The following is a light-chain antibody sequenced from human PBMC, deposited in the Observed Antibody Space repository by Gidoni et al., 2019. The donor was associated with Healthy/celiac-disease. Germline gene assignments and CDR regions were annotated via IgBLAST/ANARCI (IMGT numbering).Light chain of an antibody. V-gene: IGKV2-28*01. Sequence: DIVMTQSPLSLPVTPGEPASISCRSSQSLLHSNGYIYLDWYLQKPGQSPQLLIYLGSNRASGVPDRFSGSGSGTDFTLKISRVEAEDVGVYYCMQALQTPQITFGQGTRLEIK. J-gene: IGKJ5*01. CDR3: MQALQTPQIT. CDR2: LGS. CDR1: QSLLHSNGYIY.